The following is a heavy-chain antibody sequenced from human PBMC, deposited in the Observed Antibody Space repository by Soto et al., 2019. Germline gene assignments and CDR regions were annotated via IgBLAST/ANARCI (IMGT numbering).Heavy chain of an antibody. D-gene: IGHD3-3*01. CDR2: ISSSSSYI. V-gene: IGHV3-21*01. CDR1: GFTFSSYS. J-gene: IGHJ5*02. CDR3: ARAGTIFGVVNWFDP. Sequence: EVQLVESGGGLVKPGGSLRLSCAASGFTFSSYSMNWVRQAPGKGLEWVSSISSSSSYIYYADSVKGRFTISRDNAKNSLYLQMNSLRAEDTAVYYCARAGTIFGVVNWFDPWGQGTLVTVSS.